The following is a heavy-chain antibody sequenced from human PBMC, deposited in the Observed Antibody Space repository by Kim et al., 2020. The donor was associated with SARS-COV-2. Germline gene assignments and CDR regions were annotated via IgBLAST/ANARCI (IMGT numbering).Heavy chain of an antibody. CDR3: ARGRGSSWINYGMDV. V-gene: IGHV4-39*01. CDR1: GGSISSSSYY. D-gene: IGHD6-13*01. J-gene: IGHJ6*02. Sequence: SETLSLTCTVSGGSISSSSYYWGWIRQPPGKGLEWIGSIYYSGSTYYNPSLKSRVTISVDTSKNQFSLKLSSVTAADTAVYYCARGRGSSWINYGMDVWGQGTTVTVSS. CDR2: IYYSGST.